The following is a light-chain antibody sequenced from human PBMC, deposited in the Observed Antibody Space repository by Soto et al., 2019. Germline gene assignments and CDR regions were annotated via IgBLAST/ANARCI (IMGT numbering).Light chain of an antibody. Sequence: QSALTQPASVSGSLGQSISISCTGTSSDIGSYNLDSWYQQYPGKAPKLMILEVSERPSGVSNRFSGSKSGDTASLTISGLQAEDEADYYCCSYAGSGKVVFGGGTKVTVL. V-gene: IGLV2-23*02. CDR2: EVS. J-gene: IGLJ3*02. CDR3: CSYAGSGKVV. CDR1: SSDIGSYNL.